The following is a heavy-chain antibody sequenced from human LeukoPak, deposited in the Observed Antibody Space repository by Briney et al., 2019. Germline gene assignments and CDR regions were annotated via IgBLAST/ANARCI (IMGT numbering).Heavy chain of an antibody. Sequence: GGSLRLSCAASGFTFSSYAMHWVRQAPGKGLEWVAVISYDGSNKYYADSVKGRFTISRDNSKNTLYLQMNSLRAEDTAVYYCAREGRVTYYYDSSGSDYYMDVWGKGTTVTVSS. CDR3: AREGRVTYYYDSSGSDYYMDV. V-gene: IGHV3-30*04. J-gene: IGHJ6*03. CDR2: ISYDGSNK. CDR1: GFTFSSYA. D-gene: IGHD3-22*01.